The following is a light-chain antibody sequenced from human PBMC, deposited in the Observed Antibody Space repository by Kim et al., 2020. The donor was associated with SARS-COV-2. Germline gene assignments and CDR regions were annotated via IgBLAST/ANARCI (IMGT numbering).Light chain of an antibody. V-gene: IGLV2-11*03. J-gene: IGLJ3*02. CDR1: SSDVGSSNY. CDR2: DVS. CDR3: CSYAGSNTFV. Sequence: GQSVTISCHGTSSDVGSSNYVSWYRQHPGKAPTVTIYDVSERPSGVPDRFSGSKSGNTASLTISGLQADDEADYYCCSYAGSNTFVFGGGTKVTVL.